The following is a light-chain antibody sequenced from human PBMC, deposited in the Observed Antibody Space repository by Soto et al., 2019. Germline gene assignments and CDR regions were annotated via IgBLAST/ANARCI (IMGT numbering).Light chain of an antibody. CDR1: SSNIGSKY. CDR3: AAWDDSLSGYV. J-gene: IGLJ1*01. CDR2: SNN. V-gene: IGLV1-47*02. Sequence: QSVLTQPPSASGTPGERVTISCSGSSSNIGSKYVYWYQQLPGTAPKLLIYSNNQRPSGVPDRFSGSKSGTSASLAISGLRSEDEADYYCAAWDDSLSGYVFGTGTKLTVL.